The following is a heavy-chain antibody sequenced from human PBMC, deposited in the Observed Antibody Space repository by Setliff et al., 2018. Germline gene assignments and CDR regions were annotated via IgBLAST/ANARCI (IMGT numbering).Heavy chain of an antibody. V-gene: IGHV3-20*04. J-gene: IGHJ4*02. CDR3: TRDSVYSSGWYASGH. Sequence: ASETLSLSCATSGFTFDDYGMSWVRQAPGKGLEWVAGISWNSGDIGYADSVKGRFTISRDNAKNSLHLQMNSLKAEDTAFYYCTRDSVYSSGWYASGHWGQGTLVTVSS. D-gene: IGHD6-19*01. CDR1: GFTFDDYG. CDR2: ISWNSGDI.